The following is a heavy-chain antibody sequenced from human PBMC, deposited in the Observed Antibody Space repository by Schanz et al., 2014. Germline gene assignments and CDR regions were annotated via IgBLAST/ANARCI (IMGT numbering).Heavy chain of an antibody. J-gene: IGHJ3*02. V-gene: IGHV3-23*04. CDR1: TFTFSSDW. Sequence: EVQLVESGGGVVRPGGSLRLSCAASTFTFSSDWMSWVRQAPGKGLEWVSSISSGGGSTYYADSVKGRFTISRDNSKNTLYLQMKSLRAEDTAVYYCAKGRFGELSAFDIWGQGTMVTVSS. CDR2: ISSGGGST. D-gene: IGHD3-10*01. CDR3: AKGRFGELSAFDI.